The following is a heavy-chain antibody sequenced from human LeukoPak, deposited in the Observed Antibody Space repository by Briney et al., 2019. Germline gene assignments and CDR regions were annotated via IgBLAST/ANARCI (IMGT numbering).Heavy chain of an antibody. D-gene: IGHD3-10*01. V-gene: IGHV4-30-4*01. CDR3: ARYPYGSGSPWWYFDL. Sequence: SQTLSLTCTVSGGSISSGDYYWSWLRQPPGKGLEWIGYIYYSGSTYYNPSLKSRVTISVDTSKNQFSLKLSSVTAADTAVYYCARYPYGSGSPWWYFDLWGRGTLVTVSS. J-gene: IGHJ2*01. CDR2: IYYSGST. CDR1: GGSISSGDYY.